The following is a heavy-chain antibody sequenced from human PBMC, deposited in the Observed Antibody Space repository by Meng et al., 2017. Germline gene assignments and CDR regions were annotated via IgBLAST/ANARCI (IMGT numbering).Heavy chain of an antibody. CDR2: INPNSGGT. D-gene: IGHD6-19*01. J-gene: IGHJ4*02. V-gene: IGHV1-2*06. CDR1: VDTVTGYY. Sequence: QGQLVRSGAKVKKAGGSVKVSCKASVDTVTGYYRPRVRPAPGKGLEWMGRINPNSGGTNYAQKFQGRVTMTRDTSISTAYMELSRLRSDDTAVYYCARGWVVPFDYWGQGTLVTVSS. CDR3: ARGWVVPFDY.